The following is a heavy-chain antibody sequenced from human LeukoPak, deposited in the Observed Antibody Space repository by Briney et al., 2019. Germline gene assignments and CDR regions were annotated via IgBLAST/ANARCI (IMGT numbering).Heavy chain of an antibody. CDR2: ITSSSSAI. J-gene: IGHJ4*02. V-gene: IGHV3-48*01. D-gene: IGHD2-21*02. CDR3: ARGSCHDCVIIDY. CDR1: GFTFSSYS. Sequence: GGSLRLSCAASGFTFSSYSINWVRLAPGRGLEWLSHITSSSSAIYYADSVKGRFTISRDNAKNSLYLQMNSLRAEDTAVYYCARGSCHDCVIIDYWGQGTLVTVSS.